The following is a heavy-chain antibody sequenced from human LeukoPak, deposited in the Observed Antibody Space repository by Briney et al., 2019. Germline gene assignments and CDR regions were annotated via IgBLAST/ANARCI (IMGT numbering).Heavy chain of an antibody. CDR2: ISSSSSYI. Sequence: GGSLRRSSAASGFTFSSYSMNWVPQAPGKGLEWGSSISSSSSYIYYADSVKGRFTISRDNAENSLYLQMNSLRAEDTAEYYGARDAGLPKYPLPDAFDIWGQGTMVTVSS. CDR3: ARDAGLPKYPLPDAFDI. J-gene: IGHJ3*02. V-gene: IGHV3-21*01. CDR1: GFTFSSYS. D-gene: IGHD2-2*01.